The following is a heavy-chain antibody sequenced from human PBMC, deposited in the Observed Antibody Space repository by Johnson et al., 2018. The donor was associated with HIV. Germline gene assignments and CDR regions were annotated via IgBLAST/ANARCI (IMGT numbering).Heavy chain of an antibody. V-gene: IGHV3-30-3*01. D-gene: IGHD3-3*01. CDR3: ARDGGINYFGVVTPEAFDI. J-gene: IGHJ3*02. Sequence: QVQLVESGGGLVQPGRSLRLSCAASGFTFSSYAMHWVRQAPGKGLEWVAVISYDGSNKYYADSVKGRFTISRDNSKNTLYLQMNSLRAEDTAVYYCARDGGINYFGVVTPEAFDIWGQGTMVTVSS. CDR1: GFTFSSYA. CDR2: ISYDGSNK.